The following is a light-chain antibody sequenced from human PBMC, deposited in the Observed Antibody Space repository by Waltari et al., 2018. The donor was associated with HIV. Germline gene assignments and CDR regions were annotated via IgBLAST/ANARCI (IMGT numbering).Light chain of an antibody. J-gene: IGKJ4*01. CDR2: TAS. Sequence: DIQMTQSPSSLSASVGDRVTVSCLANQNISSYLIWYQQRPGKAPRLLIYTASTLQRGVPSRFSGSGSGTDFTLSITSLQPEDFATYYCQQSYSTPLTFGGGTRVEIK. CDR3: QQSYSTPLT. CDR1: QNISSY. V-gene: IGKV1-39*01.